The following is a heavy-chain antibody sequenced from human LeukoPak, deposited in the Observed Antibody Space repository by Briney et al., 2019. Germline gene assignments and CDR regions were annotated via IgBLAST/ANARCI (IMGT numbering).Heavy chain of an antibody. V-gene: IGHV4-34*01. Sequence: PSETLSLTCAVYGGSFSGYYWSWIRQPPGKGLEWIGEINHSGSTNYNPSLKSRVTISVDTSKNQFSLKLSSVTAADTAVYYCARHSPSIAVAGTWFDYWGQGTLVTVSS. J-gene: IGHJ4*02. CDR2: INHSGST. CDR3: ARHSPSIAVAGTWFDY. D-gene: IGHD6-19*01. CDR1: GGSFSGYY.